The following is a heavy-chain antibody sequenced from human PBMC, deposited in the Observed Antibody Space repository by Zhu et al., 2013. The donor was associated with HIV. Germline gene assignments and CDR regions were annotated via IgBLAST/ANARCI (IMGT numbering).Heavy chain of an antibody. CDR3: AREVGGYCTTSSCYFANPGAMDV. Sequence: QVQLVQSGAEVKKPGSSVKVSCKASGGTFSSYAISWVRQAPGQGLEWMGGIIPIFGTPNYAQKFQGRVKITADKSTTTAYMELSSLRSEDTAMYYCAREVGGYCTTSSCYFANPGAMDVWGQGTTVTVSS. V-gene: IGHV1-69*06. D-gene: IGHD2-2*01. J-gene: IGHJ6*02. CDR2: IIPIFGTP. CDR1: GGTFSSYA.